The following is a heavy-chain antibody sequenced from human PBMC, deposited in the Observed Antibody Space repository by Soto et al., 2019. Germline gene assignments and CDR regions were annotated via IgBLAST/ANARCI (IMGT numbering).Heavy chain of an antibody. CDR2: IYHSGST. V-gene: IGHV4-30-2*01. CDR3: ARGGYCSGGSCYRTYYYYGMDV. Sequence: SETLSFTCAVSGCSIIIGGYSWSWIRQPPGKGLEWIGYIYHSGSTYYNPSLKSRVTISVDRSKNQFSLKLSSVTAADTAVYYCARGGYCSGGSCYRTYYYYGMDVWGQGTTVTVS. J-gene: IGHJ6*02. D-gene: IGHD2-15*01. CDR1: GCSIIIGGYS.